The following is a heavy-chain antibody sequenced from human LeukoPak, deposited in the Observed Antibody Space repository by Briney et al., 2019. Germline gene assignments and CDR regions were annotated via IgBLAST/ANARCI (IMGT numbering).Heavy chain of an antibody. CDR1: GGSISSHY. CDR3: ARQGYYYGSGSYTDFYYFDY. V-gene: IGHV4-59*08. CDR2: IYHTGST. Sequence: SETLSLTCTVSGGSISSHYWSWIRQPPGKGLEWIAYIYHTGSTNYNPSLKSRVTISVDTSKNQFSLKLSSVTAADTAVYYCARQGYYYGSGSYTDFYYFDYWGQGTLVTVSS. J-gene: IGHJ4*02. D-gene: IGHD3-10*01.